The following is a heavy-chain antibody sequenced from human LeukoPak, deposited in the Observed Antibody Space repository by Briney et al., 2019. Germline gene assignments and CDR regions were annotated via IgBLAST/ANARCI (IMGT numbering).Heavy chain of an antibody. CDR1: GGTFSSYA. Sequence: GASVKVSCKASGGTFSSYAISWVRQAPGQGLEWMGRIIPILGIANYAQKLQGRVTMTTDTSTSTAYMELRSLRSDDTAIYYCARDLMYCDTMSCYDGDFDYWGQGTPVTVSS. J-gene: IGHJ4*02. V-gene: IGHV1-69*04. CDR3: ARDLMYCDTMSCYDGDFDY. D-gene: IGHD2-2*01. CDR2: IIPILGIA.